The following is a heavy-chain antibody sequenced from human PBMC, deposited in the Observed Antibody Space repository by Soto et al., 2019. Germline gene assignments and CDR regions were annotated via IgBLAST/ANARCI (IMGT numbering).Heavy chain of an antibody. CDR2: ISGSGGST. CDR3: AKEGPYINSCSSAGYRQH. J-gene: IGHJ1*01. CDR1: GFAFNNYA. D-gene: IGHD2-21*01. V-gene: IGHV3-23*01. Sequence: DVKLLESGGGVVQPGGSLRLSCAASGFAFNNYAMNWVRQAPGKGLEGVSHISGSGGSTDYADSVKGRFSISKASSKNTLYLHMNSLRAEDTALYFCAKEGPYINSCSSAGYRQHWGLGTQVTVSS.